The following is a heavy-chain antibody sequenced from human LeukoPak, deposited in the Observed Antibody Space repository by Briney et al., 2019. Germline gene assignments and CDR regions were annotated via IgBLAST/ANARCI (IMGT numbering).Heavy chain of an antibody. CDR3: ARKFSIQLWSPDYYYYMDV. CDR2: IKQDGSEK. V-gene: IGHV3-7*01. Sequence: SGGSLRLSCAASGFTFSSYWMSWVRQAPGKGLEWVANIKQDGSEKYYVDSVKGRFTISRDNAKNSLYLQMNSLRAEDTAVYYCARKFSIQLWSPDYYYYMDVWGKGTTVAASS. CDR1: GFTFSSYW. J-gene: IGHJ6*03. D-gene: IGHD5-18*01.